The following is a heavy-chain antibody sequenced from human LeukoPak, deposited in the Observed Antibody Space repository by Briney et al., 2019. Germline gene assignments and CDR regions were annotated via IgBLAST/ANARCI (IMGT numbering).Heavy chain of an antibody. J-gene: IGHJ5*02. D-gene: IGHD1/OR15-1a*01. CDR3: ARDEEQLWFDP. CDR1: GYSLSNFYY. V-gene: IGHV4-38-2*02. CDR2: VYHNGST. Sequence: SETLSLTCAVSGYSLSNFYYWAWIRQPPGKGLEWIGTVYHNGSTYYNPSLKSRVTISIDKSENQFSLRLRSVTAADTALYYCARDEEQLWFDPWGQGTLVTVSS.